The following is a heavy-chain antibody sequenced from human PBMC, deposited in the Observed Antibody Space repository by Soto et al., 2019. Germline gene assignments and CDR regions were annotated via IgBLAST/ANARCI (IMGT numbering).Heavy chain of an antibody. V-gene: IGHV3-23*01. CDR3: AKKPTGDRRPLDF. Sequence: GGSLRLSCAASGFTFSSYAMSWVRQAPGKGLEWVSSISGSGGGTYYADSVKGRFTISRDNSKNTLYLQMNSLRADDTAVYYCAKKPTGDRRPLDFWGQGTLVTVSS. D-gene: IGHD4-17*01. CDR1: GFTFSSYA. CDR2: ISGSGGGT. J-gene: IGHJ4*02.